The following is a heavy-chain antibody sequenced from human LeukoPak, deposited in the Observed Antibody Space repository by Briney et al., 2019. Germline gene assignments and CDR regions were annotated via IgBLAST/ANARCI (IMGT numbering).Heavy chain of an antibody. CDR3: VREAGVGTTTRGLDY. CDR1: GFIFTDYY. CDR2: IKQDGSDK. D-gene: IGHD1-26*01. Sequence: GGSLRLSCAASGFIFTDYYMSWVRQAPGKRPEWVANIKQDGSDKYYVDSVKGRFSISRDNARNSLYLQMNSLRVEDTAVYYCVREAGVGTTTRGLDYWGQGTLVTVSS. J-gene: IGHJ4*02. V-gene: IGHV3-7*04.